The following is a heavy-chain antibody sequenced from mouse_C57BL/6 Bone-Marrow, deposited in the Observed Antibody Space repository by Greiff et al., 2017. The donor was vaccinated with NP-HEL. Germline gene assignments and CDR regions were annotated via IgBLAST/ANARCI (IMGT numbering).Heavy chain of an antibody. CDR2: IYPGSGST. V-gene: IGHV1-55*01. CDR3: ARHGSSRWYFDV. J-gene: IGHJ1*03. Sequence: QVQLQQPGAELVKPGASVKMSCKASGYTFTSYWITWVKQRPGQGLEWIGDIYPGSGSTNYNEKFKSKATLTVDTSSSTAYMQLSSLTSEDSAVXYCARHGSSRWYFDVWGTGTTVTVSS. D-gene: IGHD1-1*01. CDR1: GYTFTSYW.